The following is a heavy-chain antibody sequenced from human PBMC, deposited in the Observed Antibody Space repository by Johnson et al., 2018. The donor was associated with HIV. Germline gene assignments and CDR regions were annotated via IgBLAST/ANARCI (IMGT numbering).Heavy chain of an antibody. CDR1: EFTLSNAW. V-gene: IGHV3-15*01. J-gene: IGHJ3*02. CDR2: IKRKSDGGTT. Sequence: VQLVESGGGLVKPGGSLRLSCAASEFTLSNAWMSWVRQVPGKGLEWVGRIKRKSDGGTTDYAAPVKGRFSISRDDSKNTLYLQMNSLKTEDTAVYYCTTMGLGSSSWRYDAFDIWGQGTMVTVSS. D-gene: IGHD6-13*01. CDR3: TTMGLGSSSWRYDAFDI.